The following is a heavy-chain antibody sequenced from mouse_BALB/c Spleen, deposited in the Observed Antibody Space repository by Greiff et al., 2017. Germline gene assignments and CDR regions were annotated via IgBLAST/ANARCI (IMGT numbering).Heavy chain of an antibody. CDR3: ARAITTGAMDY. V-gene: IGHV7-1*02. Sequence: EVQVVESGGGLVQPGGSLRLSCATSGFTFSDFYMEWVRQPPGKRLEWIAASRNKANDYTTEYSASVKGRFIVSRDTSQSILYLQMNALRAEDTAIYYCARAITTGAMDYWGQGTSVTVSS. D-gene: IGHD1-2*01. CDR1: GFTFSDFY. J-gene: IGHJ4*01. CDR2: SRNKANDYTT.